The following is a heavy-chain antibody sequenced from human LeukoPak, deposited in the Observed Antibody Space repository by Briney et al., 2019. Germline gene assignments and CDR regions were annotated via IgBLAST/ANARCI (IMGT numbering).Heavy chain of an antibody. Sequence: GGSLRLSCAASGFTFDDYAMHCVREAPGKGLEWVSGISWNSGSIGYADSVKGRFTISRDNAKNSLYLQMNSLRAEDMALYYCAKGLSNLANDAFDIWGQGTMVTVSS. D-gene: IGHD2/OR15-2a*01. J-gene: IGHJ3*02. V-gene: IGHV3-9*03. CDR1: GFTFDDYA. CDR3: AKGLSNLANDAFDI. CDR2: ISWNSGSI.